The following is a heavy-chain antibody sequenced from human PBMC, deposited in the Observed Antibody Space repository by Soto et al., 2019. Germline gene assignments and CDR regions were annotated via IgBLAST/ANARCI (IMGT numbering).Heavy chain of an antibody. CDR3: ARHQAARWIGYYYGMDV. CDR1: GYSFTSYW. CDR2: IYPGDSDT. V-gene: IGHV5-51*01. Sequence: PGESLKISCKGSGYSFTSYWIGWVRQMPGKGLEWMGIIYPGDSDTRYSPSFQGQVTISADKSISTAYLQWSSLKASDTAMYYCARHQAARWIGYYYGMDVWGQGTTVTVS. D-gene: IGHD5-12*01. J-gene: IGHJ6*02.